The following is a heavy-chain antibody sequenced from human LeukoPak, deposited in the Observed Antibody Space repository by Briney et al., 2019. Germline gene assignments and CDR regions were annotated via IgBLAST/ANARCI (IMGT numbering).Heavy chain of an antibody. CDR1: GYTFTVYY. CDR3: ARERGPRRVDTRGWFDP. V-gene: IGHV1-2*02. D-gene: IGHD2-2*01. CDR2: INPNSGGT. Sequence: ASVKVSCKASGYTFTVYYMHWVRQAPGRGLEWMGWINPNSGGTNYAQKFQGRVTMTRDTSISTAYMELSRLRSDDTAVYYCARERGPRRVDTRGWFDPGGQGTPVTASS. J-gene: IGHJ5*02.